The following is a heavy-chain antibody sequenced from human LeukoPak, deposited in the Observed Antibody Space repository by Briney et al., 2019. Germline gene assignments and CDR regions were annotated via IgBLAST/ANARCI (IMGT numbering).Heavy chain of an antibody. J-gene: IGHJ5*02. Sequence: SETLSLTCTVSGGSISSGSYYWSWIRQPAGKGLEWIGRIYTSGSTNYNPSLKSRVTISVDTSKNQFSLKLSSVTAADTAVYYCAREPTNYDFWSGYPNWFDPWGQGTLVTVSS. CDR2: IYTSGST. V-gene: IGHV4-61*02. CDR1: GGSISSGSYY. D-gene: IGHD3-3*01. CDR3: AREPTNYDFWSGYPNWFDP.